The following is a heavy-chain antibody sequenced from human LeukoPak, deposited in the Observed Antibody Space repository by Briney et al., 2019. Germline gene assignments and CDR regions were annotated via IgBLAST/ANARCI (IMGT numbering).Heavy chain of an antibody. CDR1: GFTFDDYG. D-gene: IGHD2-2*01. V-gene: IGHV3-20*04. J-gene: IGHJ6*03. CDR2: INWNGGST. CDR3: ARALFXPNQIIGVVPAEDYXYMDV. Sequence: GGSLRLSCAASGFTFDDYGMSWVRQAPGKGLEWVSGINWNGGSTGYADSVKGRFTISRDNAKNSLYLQMNSLRAEDTALYYCARALFXPNQIIGVVPAEDYXYMDVWGKGTTVTVSS.